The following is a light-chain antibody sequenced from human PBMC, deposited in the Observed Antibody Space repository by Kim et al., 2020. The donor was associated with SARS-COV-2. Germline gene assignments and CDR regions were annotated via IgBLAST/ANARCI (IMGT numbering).Light chain of an antibody. V-gene: IGKV3-20*01. CDR2: GTS. CDR1: QTISSSY. J-gene: IGKJ1*01. Sequence: SPGERATLSCRASQTISSSYLAWYQQKSGQAPRLLIYGTSNRATGIPDRFSGSGSGTDFTLTISRLEPEDFAVYYCQQYGSSRWTFGQGTKVEIK. CDR3: QQYGSSRWT.